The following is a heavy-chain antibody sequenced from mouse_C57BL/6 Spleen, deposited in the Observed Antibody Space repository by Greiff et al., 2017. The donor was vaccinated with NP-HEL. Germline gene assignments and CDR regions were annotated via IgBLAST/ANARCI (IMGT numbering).Heavy chain of an antibody. D-gene: IGHD3-2*02. CDR1: GYAFSSSW. V-gene: IGHV1-82*01. J-gene: IGHJ2*01. CDR3: ARGDSSGATLGY. Sequence: QVQLQQSGPELVKPGASVKISCKASGYAFSSSWMNWVKQRPGKGLEWIGRIYPGDGDTNYNGKFKGKATLTVDTSSSTAYMQLSSLTSEDSAVYYCARGDSSGATLGYWGQGTTLTVSS. CDR2: IYPGDGDT.